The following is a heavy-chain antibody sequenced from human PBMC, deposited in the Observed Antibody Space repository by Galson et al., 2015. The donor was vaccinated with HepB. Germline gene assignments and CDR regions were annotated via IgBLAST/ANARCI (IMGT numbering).Heavy chain of an antibody. V-gene: IGHV3-72*01. CDR3: ARAGDSGIYTFDL. J-gene: IGHJ4*02. CDR1: GFTFSDYY. D-gene: IGHD3-10*01. Sequence: SLRLSCAASGFTFSDYYMDWVRQAPGKGLEWVGRNRKKGNSDTTECAASVKGRFTVSRDDSKNSLYLQMNSLKTEDTALYYCARAGDSGIYTFDLCGQGVLVTVSS. CDR2: NRKKGNSDTT.